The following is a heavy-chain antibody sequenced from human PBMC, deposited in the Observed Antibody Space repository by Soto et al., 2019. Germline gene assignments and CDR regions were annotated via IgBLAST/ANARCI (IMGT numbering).Heavy chain of an antibody. CDR2: LIPIFGTT. CDR3: ASLPSVYYGSGYGMDV. D-gene: IGHD3-10*01. V-gene: IGHV1-69*01. Sequence: QVQLVQSGTEVKKPGSSVKVSCKASGGTFRSNAISWVRQAPGQGLEWMGGLIPIFGTTNYAQKLQGRVTITADESASTAYLELSSLRSDDTAVYYFASLPSVYYGSGYGMDVWGQGTTVTVSS. CDR1: GGTFRSNA. J-gene: IGHJ6*02.